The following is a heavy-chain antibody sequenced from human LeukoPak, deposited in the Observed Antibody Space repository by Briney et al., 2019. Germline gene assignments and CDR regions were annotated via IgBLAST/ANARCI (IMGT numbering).Heavy chain of an antibody. D-gene: IGHD1-26*01. CDR2: INPNSGGT. CDR1: GYTFTGYY. J-gene: IGHJ4*02. V-gene: IGHV1-2*02. CDR3: ARMALRVGATFDY. Sequence: ASVKVSCKASGYTFTGYYMHWVRQAPGQGLEWMGWINPNSGGTNYAQKVQGRVTMTRDTSISTAYMELRRLRSDDTAVYYCARMALRVGATFDYWGQGTLVTVSS.